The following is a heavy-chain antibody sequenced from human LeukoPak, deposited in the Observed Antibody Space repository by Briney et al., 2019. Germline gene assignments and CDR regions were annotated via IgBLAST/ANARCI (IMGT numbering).Heavy chain of an antibody. D-gene: IGHD3-16*02. CDR3: AGGEMITFGGVIVISTFDI. Sequence: ASVKVSCKTSGYTFTGYYIQWVRQAPGQGLKWMGYINPDSGGTNYAQEFQGRVTMTRDTSISTAYMELNRLRSDDTAVYYCAGGEMITFGGVIVISTFDIWGQGTMVTVS. V-gene: IGHV1-2*02. CDR1: GYTFTGYY. J-gene: IGHJ3*02. CDR2: INPDSGGT.